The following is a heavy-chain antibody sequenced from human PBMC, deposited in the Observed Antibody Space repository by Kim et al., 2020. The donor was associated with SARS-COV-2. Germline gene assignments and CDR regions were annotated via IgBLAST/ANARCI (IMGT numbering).Heavy chain of an antibody. D-gene: IGHD1-26*01. CDR2: IKSKTDGGTT. CDR3: TTDVGVYVVGATTQAEGAFEI. V-gene: IGHV3-15*01. Sequence: GGSLRLSCAASGFTFSNAWMSWVRQAPGKGLEWVGRIKSKTDGGTTDYAAPVKGRFTISRDHSKTPLYLQMNSLKIEDTAVYYCTTDVGVYVVGATTQAEGAFEIWGQGTMVTVSS. J-gene: IGHJ3*02. CDR1: GFTFSNAW.